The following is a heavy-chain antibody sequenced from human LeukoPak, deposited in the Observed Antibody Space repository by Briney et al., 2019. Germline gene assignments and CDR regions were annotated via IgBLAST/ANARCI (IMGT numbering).Heavy chain of an antibody. D-gene: IGHD3-22*01. CDR1: GFTFDDYA. CDR2: ISGEGGGT. Sequence: GGSLRLFCAASGFTFDDYAMHWVRQAPGKGLEWVSFISGEGGGTNYAGSVKGRFTVSRDNSKNSLYLQMDSLRSEDTALYYCAKGLYYDTSGGQSWGQGTLVTVSS. CDR3: AKGLYYDTSGGQS. J-gene: IGHJ5*02. V-gene: IGHV3-43*02.